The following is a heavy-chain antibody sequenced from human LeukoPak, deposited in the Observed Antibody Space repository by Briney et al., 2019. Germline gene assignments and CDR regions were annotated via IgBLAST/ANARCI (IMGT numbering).Heavy chain of an antibody. D-gene: IGHD2-15*01. V-gene: IGHV4-59*08. CDR3: ARRVYCSGGSCYPRNWFDP. CDR1: GGSLSSYY. CDR2: IYYSGST. J-gene: IGHJ5*02. Sequence: SETLSLTCTVSGGSLSSYYWSWIRQPPGKGLEWIGYIYYSGSTYYNPSLKSRVTISVDTSKNQFSLKLSSVTAADTAVYYCARRVYCSGGSCYPRNWFDPWGQGTLVTVSS.